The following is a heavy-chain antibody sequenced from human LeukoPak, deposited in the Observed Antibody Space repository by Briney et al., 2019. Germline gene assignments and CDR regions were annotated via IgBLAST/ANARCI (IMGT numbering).Heavy chain of an antibody. V-gene: IGHV3-30*01. J-gene: IGHJ3*02. CDR1: GFTFSSYA. CDR2: ISYDGSDK. CDR3: ARGKPLFDI. Sequence: GGSLRLSCGASGFTFSSYAMHWVRQAPGKGLEWVAVISYDGSDKYYADSVKGRFTISRDNSKNTLYLQMNSLRAEDTAVYYCARGKPLFDIWGQGTMVTVSS.